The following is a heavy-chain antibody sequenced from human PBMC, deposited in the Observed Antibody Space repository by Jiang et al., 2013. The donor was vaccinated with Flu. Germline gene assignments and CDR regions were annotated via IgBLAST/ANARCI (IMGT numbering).Heavy chain of an antibody. Sequence: TLTLTCTFSGFSLSTSGVGLGWIRQPPGKALEWLALIYWDDDKRYSPSLKSRLTITKDTSKNQVVLTMTNMDPVDTATYYCAPFQQLAWFDPWGQGTLVTVSS. V-gene: IGHV2-5*02. J-gene: IGHJ5*02. CDR3: APFQQLAWFDP. D-gene: IGHD6-13*01. CDR2: IYWDDDK. CDR1: GFSLSTSGVG.